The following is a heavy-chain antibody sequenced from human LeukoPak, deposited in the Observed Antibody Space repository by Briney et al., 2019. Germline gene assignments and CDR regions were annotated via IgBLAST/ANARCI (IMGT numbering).Heavy chain of an antibody. D-gene: IGHD6-13*01. V-gene: IGHV3-11*05. CDR3: ARDLGIAAAGTGAFDI. Sequence: GGSLRLSCAASGFTFSDYYMSWIRQAPGKGLEWVSYISSSSSYTNYADSVKGRFTISRDNAKNSLYLQMNSLRAEDTAVYYCARDLGIAAAGTGAFDIWGQGTMVTVSS. J-gene: IGHJ3*02. CDR1: GFTFSDYY. CDR2: ISSSSSYT.